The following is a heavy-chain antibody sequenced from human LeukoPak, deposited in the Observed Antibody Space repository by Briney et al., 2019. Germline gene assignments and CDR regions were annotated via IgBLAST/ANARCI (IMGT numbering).Heavy chain of an antibody. CDR3: ASSHDYGIAGDAFDI. CDR1: GGTFSSYA. J-gene: IGHJ3*02. Sequence: ASVKVSCKASGGTFSSYAISWVRQAPGQGLEWMGGIIPIFGTANYAQKFQGRVTITTDESTSTAYMELSSLRSEDTAVYYCASSHDYGIAGDAFDIWGQGTMVTVSS. CDR2: IIPIFGTA. D-gene: IGHD4-17*01. V-gene: IGHV1-69*05.